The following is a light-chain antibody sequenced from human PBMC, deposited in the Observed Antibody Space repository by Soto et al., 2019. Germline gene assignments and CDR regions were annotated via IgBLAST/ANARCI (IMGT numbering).Light chain of an antibody. CDR2: DNT. CDR1: TSNIGKNY. Sequence: QSVLTQPPSVSAAPGQKVTVSCSGSTSNIGKNYVSWYQHLPGSAPKLLIYDNTKRPSGIPDRFSGSKSGTSATLIIAGLETGDEADYYCETRDTSLSVVIFGGGTKLTVL. V-gene: IGLV1-51*01. CDR3: ETRDTSLSVVI. J-gene: IGLJ2*01.